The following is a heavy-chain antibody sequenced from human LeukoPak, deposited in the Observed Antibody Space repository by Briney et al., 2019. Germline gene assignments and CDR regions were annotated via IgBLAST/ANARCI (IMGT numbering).Heavy chain of an antibody. J-gene: IGHJ5*02. CDR3: ARDRRLLWFGELYLHTNWFDP. D-gene: IGHD3-10*01. CDR2: IYYSGST. CDR1: GGSISSGGYY. V-gene: IGHV4-31*03. Sequence: SETLSLTCTVSGGSISSGGYYWSWIRQHPGKGLEWIGYIYYSGSTYYNPSLKSRVTISVDTSKNQFSLKLSSVTAADTAVYYCARDRRLLWFGELYLHTNWFDPWGQGTLVTVSS.